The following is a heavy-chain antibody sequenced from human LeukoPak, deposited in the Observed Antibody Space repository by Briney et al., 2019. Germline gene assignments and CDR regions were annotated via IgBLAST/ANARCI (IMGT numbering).Heavy chain of an antibody. CDR3: APRVVGSAPFDY. J-gene: IGHJ4*02. Sequence: GGSLRLSCAASGFTFSTYAMSWVRQAPGEGLEWVSAISGSTGRTYYADSVKGRFTISRDNSKNTLYLQMNNLRAEDTAVYYCAPRVVGSAPFDYWGQGTLVTVSS. D-gene: IGHD2-15*01. CDR2: ISGSTGRT. CDR1: GFTFSTYA. V-gene: IGHV3-23*01.